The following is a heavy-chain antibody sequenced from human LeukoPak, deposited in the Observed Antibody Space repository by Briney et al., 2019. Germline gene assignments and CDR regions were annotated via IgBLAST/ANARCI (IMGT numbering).Heavy chain of an antibody. D-gene: IGHD4-11*01. J-gene: IGHJ6*03. CDR2: IYYSGST. CDR3: ARSYSNYVYYYYYMDV. V-gene: IGHV4-39*01. CDR1: GGSISSSSYY. Sequence: SETLSFTCTVSGGSISSSSYYWGWIRQPPGKGLEWIGSIYYSGSTYYNPSLKSRVTISVDTSKVQFSLKLSSVTAADTAVYYCARSYSNYVYYYYYMDVWGKGTTVTVSS.